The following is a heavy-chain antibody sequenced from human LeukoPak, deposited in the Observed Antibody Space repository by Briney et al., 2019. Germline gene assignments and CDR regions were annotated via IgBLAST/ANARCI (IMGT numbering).Heavy chain of an antibody. CDR3: ARGRYSGTTYYFDY. J-gene: IGHJ4*02. D-gene: IGHD5-12*01. CDR1: GFTVSSNY. CDR2: IKKDGSET. Sequence: GGSLRLSCAASGFTVSSNYMSWVRQAPGKGLEWVANIKKDGSETYYVDSVKGRFTISRDNAKNSLYLQMNSLRAEDTAMYYCARGRYSGTTYYFDYWGQGTLVTVSS. V-gene: IGHV3-7*03.